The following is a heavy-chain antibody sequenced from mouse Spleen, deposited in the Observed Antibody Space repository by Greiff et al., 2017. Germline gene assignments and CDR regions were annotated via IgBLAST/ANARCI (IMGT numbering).Heavy chain of an antibody. CDR2: ISSGGGNT. CDR3: AREGAKWDVGYFDY. Sequence: DVKLVESGGGLVKPGGSLKLSCAASGFTFSSYAMSWVRQTPEKRLEWVAYISSGGGNTYYPDSVKGRFTISRDNAKNTLYLQMSSLRSEDTALYYCAREGAKWDVGYFDYWGQGTTLTVSS. J-gene: IGHJ2*01. V-gene: IGHV5-9*01. CDR1: GFTFSSYA. D-gene: IGHD4-1*01.